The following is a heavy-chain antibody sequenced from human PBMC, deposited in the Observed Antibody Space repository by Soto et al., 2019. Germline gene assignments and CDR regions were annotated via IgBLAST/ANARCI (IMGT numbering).Heavy chain of an antibody. CDR1: GYTLTSYG. CDR3: ARGDSVGSSRQLVYHYYGMDV. Sequence: ASVKVSCKASGYTLTSYGISWVRQAPGQGLEWMGWISAYNGNTNYAQKLQGRVTMTTDTSTSTAYMELRSLRSDDTAVYYCARGDSVGSSRQLVYHYYGMDVWGQGTTVTVSS. D-gene: IGHD6-13*01. CDR2: ISAYNGNT. J-gene: IGHJ6*02. V-gene: IGHV1-18*04.